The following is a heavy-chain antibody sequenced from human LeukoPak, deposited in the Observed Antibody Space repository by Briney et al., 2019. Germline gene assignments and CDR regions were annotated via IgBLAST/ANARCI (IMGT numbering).Heavy chain of an antibody. CDR2: ISGSGVNT. CDR3: VYCSSSSCYKTGNYFDS. V-gene: IGHV3-23*01. Sequence: GGSLRLSCAASGFTFTSYAKSWVRQAPGKGLEWVSAISGSGVNTYYADSVKGRFTISGDNSKNTVYLQMNSLRAEDMALYYCVYCSSSSCYKTGNYFDSWGQGTPVTVSS. J-gene: IGHJ4*02. CDR1: GFTFTSYA. D-gene: IGHD2-2*02.